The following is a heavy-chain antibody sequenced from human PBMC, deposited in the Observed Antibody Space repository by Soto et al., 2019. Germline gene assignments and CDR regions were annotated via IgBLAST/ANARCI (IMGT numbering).Heavy chain of an antibody. V-gene: IGHV4-59*01. CDR2: IYYSGST. CDR1: GGSISSYY. Sequence: ASETLSLTCTVSGGSISSYYWSWIRQPPGKGLEWIGYIYYSGSTNYNPSLKSRVTISVDTSKNQFSLELSSVTAADTAVYYCATGYSSSWGAFDIWGQGTMVTVS. J-gene: IGHJ3*02. CDR3: ATGYSSSWGAFDI. D-gene: IGHD6-13*01.